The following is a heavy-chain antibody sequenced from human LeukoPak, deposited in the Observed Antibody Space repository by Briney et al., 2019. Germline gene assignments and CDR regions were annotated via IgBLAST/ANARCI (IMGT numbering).Heavy chain of an antibody. CDR2: TYYRSKWYN. J-gene: IGHJ4*02. Sequence: QTLSLTCALSGDSVSRNTAAWNWVRLSPSGGLEWLGRTYYRSKWYNDYTLSVESRTTIKPDATKNHFTLHLNSVTPEDTAVYYCARTVDHYYVDYWGPGTLVTVSS. CDR1: GDSVSRNTAA. V-gene: IGHV6-1*01. CDR3: ARTVDHYYVDY. D-gene: IGHD4-11*01.